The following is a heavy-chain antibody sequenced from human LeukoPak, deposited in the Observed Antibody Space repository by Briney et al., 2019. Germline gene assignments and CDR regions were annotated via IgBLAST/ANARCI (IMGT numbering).Heavy chain of an antibody. CDR2: IYYSGST. V-gene: IGHV4-59*01. D-gene: IGHD1-7*01. J-gene: IGHJ6*02. CDR1: GASISKYY. CDR3: ARDNWNYGSSMDV. Sequence: SETLSLTCTVFGASISKYYWSWIRQPPGKGLEWIGYIYYSGSTNYNPSLKSRVTISVDTSKNQFSLKLSSVTAADTAVYYCARDNWNYGSSMDVWGQGTTVTVSS.